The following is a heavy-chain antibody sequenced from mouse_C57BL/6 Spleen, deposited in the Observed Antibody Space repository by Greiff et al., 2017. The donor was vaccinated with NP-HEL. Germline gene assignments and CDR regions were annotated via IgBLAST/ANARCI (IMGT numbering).Heavy chain of an antibody. CDR2: IYPGGGYT. CDR1: GYTFTNYW. Sequence: QVQLKESGAELVRPGTSVKMSCKASGYTFTNYWIGWAKQRPGHGLEWIGDIYPGGGYTNYNEKFKGKATLTADKSSSTAYMQFSSLTSEDSAIYYCARGGDYGSSLYAMDYWGQGTSVTVSS. J-gene: IGHJ4*01. CDR3: ARGGDYGSSLYAMDY. V-gene: IGHV1-63*01. D-gene: IGHD1-1*01.